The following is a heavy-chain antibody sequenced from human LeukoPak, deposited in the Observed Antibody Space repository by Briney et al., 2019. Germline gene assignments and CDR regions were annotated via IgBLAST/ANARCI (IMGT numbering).Heavy chain of an antibody. J-gene: IGHJ4*02. V-gene: IGHV1-2*02. CDR3: ARATGFDY. D-gene: IGHD1-1*01. Sequence: ASVKVSCKASGYTFTDYYMHWVRQAPGQGLEWMGWINPKSGGTNYAQKFQGRVSMTRDTSISTAYMELCRLTSDDTAVYHCARATGFDYWGQGSQVSVSS. CDR2: INPKSGGT. CDR1: GYTFTDYY.